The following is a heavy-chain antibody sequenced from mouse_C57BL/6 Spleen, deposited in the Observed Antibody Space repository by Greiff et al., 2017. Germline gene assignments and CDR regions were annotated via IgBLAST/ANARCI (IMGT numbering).Heavy chain of an antibody. CDR3: AREPHIYYDYDGFDY. D-gene: IGHD2-4*01. V-gene: IGHV5-4*01. CDR1: GFTFSSYA. J-gene: IGHJ2*01. Sequence: EVKLVESGGGLVKPGGSLKLSCAASGFTFSSYAMSWVRQTPEKRLEWVATISDGGSYTYYPDNVKGRFTISRDNAKNNLYLQMSHLKSEDTAMYYCAREPHIYYDYDGFDYWGQGTTLTVSS. CDR2: ISDGGSYT.